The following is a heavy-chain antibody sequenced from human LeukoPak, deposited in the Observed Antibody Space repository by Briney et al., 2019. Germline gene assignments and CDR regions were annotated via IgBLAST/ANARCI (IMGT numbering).Heavy chain of an antibody. Sequence: PSETLSLTCTVSGGSISSYYWSWIRQPPGKGLEWIGYIYYSGSTNYTPSLKSRVTISVDTSKNQFSLKLSSVTAADTAVYYCARDSGNGAYYYYYMDVWGKGTTVTVSS. J-gene: IGHJ6*03. CDR2: IYYSGST. CDR1: GGSISSYY. CDR3: ARDSGNGAYYYYYMDV. V-gene: IGHV4-59*01. D-gene: IGHD4-23*01.